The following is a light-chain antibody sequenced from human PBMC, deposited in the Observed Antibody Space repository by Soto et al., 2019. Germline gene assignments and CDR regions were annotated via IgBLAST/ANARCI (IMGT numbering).Light chain of an antibody. CDR1: QSVGSY. CDR2: DAS. V-gene: IGKV3-11*01. J-gene: IGKJ2*01. Sequence: EIVLTQSPDTLSLSPGERATLFCRASQSVGSYLAWYQQKPGQAPRLLIYDASNRATGIPARFGGSGSGTYFILTISSLEPEDFAVYYCQQRNSWPRTFGQGTKLEIK. CDR3: QQRNSWPRT.